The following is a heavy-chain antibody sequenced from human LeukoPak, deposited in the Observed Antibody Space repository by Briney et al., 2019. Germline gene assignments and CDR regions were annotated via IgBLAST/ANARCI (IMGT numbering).Heavy chain of an antibody. CDR1: GFTFSNFA. D-gene: IGHD6-19*01. Sequence: GGSLRLSCAASGFTFSNFAMHWVRQAPGKGLEWVAVISYDGSNRYYADSVKGRFTISRDNSKSMVYLQMNSLRPEDTAVYYCARDQGSGWPYYFDYWGQGTLVTVSP. CDR3: ARDQGSGWPYYFDY. V-gene: IGHV3-30*04. J-gene: IGHJ4*02. CDR2: ISYDGSNR.